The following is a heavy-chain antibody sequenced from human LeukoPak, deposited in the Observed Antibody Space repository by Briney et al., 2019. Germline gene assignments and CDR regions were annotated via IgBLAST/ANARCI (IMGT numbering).Heavy chain of an antibody. D-gene: IGHD2-8*01. J-gene: IGHJ4*02. CDR3: ARDGLSATVKWWLRDKYYFDY. CDR1: GFTFSSYW. Sequence: PGGSLRLSCAASGFTFSSYWMSWVRQAPGKGLEWVANIKQDGSEKYYVDSVKGRFTISRDNAKNSLYLQMNSLRAEDTAVYYCARDGLSATVKWWLRDKYYFDYWGQGTLVTVSS. CDR2: IKQDGSEK. V-gene: IGHV3-7*01.